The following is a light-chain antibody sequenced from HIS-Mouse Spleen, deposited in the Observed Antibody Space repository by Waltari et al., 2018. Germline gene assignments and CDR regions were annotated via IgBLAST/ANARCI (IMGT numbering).Light chain of an antibody. J-gene: IGKJ1*01. CDR1: QSVSSN. CDR2: GAS. Sequence: ELVMPQSLATLSMSPGERATLSCRASQSVSSNLAWYQQKPGQAPRLLIYGASIRDTGIPARFSGSGSGTEFTLTISILQSEDFAVYYCQQYNNWPWTFGQGTKVEIK. CDR3: QQYNNWPWT. V-gene: IGKV3D-15*03.